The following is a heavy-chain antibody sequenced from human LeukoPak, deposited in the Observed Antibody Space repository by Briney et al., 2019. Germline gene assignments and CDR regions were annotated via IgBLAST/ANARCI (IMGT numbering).Heavy chain of an antibody. CDR1: GGTFSSYA. CDR3: ARGLGVVVPAPLDV. Sequence: ASVKVSCKASGGTFSSYAISWVRQAPGQGLEWMGGIIPIFGTANYAQKFQGRVTITADESTSTAYTEQSSLRSEDTAVYYWARGLGVVVPAPLDVWGKGTTVTVSS. CDR2: IIPIFGTA. J-gene: IGHJ6*04. D-gene: IGHD2-2*01. V-gene: IGHV1-69*13.